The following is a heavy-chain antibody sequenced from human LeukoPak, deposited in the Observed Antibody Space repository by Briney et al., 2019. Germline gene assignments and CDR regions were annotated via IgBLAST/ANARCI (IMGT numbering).Heavy chain of an antibody. D-gene: IGHD2-8*01. CDR2: IYYSGST. CDR3: AREGCTNGVCSNWFDP. Sequence: SETLSLTCTVSGGSISSYYWSWIRQPPGKGLEWIGYIYYSGSTNYNPSLKSRVTISVDMSKNQFSLKLSSVTAADTAVYYCAREGCTNGVCSNWFDPWGQGTLVTVSS. CDR1: GGSISSYY. V-gene: IGHV4-59*12. J-gene: IGHJ5*02.